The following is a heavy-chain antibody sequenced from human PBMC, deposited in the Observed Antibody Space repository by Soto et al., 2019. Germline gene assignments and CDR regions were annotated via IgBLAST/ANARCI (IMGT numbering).Heavy chain of an antibody. CDR3: AKVVSSGYSYYYCGMDD. D-gene: IGHD3-22*01. Sequence: GGSLRLSCAASGFTFSSYGMHWVRQAPGKGLEWGAVISYDGINKYYADSVKGRFTISRDNSKTTLYLQMNSLRSEDTAVYAWAKVVSSGYSYYYCGMDDWGQGTTVTVSS. J-gene: IGHJ6*02. CDR1: GFTFSSYG. V-gene: IGHV3-30*18. CDR2: ISYDGINK.